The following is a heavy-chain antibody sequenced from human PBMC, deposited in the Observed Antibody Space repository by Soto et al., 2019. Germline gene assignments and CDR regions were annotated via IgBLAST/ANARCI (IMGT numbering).Heavy chain of an antibody. J-gene: IGHJ5*02. CDR3: ARSVRYCEWLMSRFGA. Sequence: ASVKVSCKASGYTFTSYDINWVRQATGQGLEWMGWMNPNSGNTGYAQKFQGRVTMTRNTSIRTAYMELSSLRSEDTAVYYCARSVRYCEWLMSRFGAWGEGTLV. CDR2: MNPNSGNT. V-gene: IGHV1-8*01. D-gene: IGHD3-9*01. CDR1: GYTFTSYD.